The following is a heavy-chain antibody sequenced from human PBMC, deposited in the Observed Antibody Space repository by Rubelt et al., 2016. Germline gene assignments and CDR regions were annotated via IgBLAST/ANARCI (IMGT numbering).Heavy chain of an antibody. D-gene: IGHD3-22*01. J-gene: IGHJ4*02. CDR3: ARESGLINYDSSGYYAY. Sequence: GLEWVSVIYSGGSTYYADSVKGRFTISRDNSKNTLYLQMNSLRAEDTAVYYCARESGLINYDSSGYYAYWGQGTLVTVSS. CDR2: IYSGGST. V-gene: IGHV3-66*01.